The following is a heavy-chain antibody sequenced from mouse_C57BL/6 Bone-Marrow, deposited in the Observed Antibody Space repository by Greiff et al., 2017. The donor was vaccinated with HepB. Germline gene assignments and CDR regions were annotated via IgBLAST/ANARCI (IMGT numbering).Heavy chain of an antibody. Sequence: QVQLKESGAELVRPGTSVKVSCKASGYAFTNYLIEWVKQRPGQGLEWIGVINPGSGGTNYNEKFKGKATLTADKSSSTAYMQLSSLTSEDSAVYFCARGDYYGSSSVWGTGTTVTVSS. D-gene: IGHD1-1*01. CDR3: ARGDYYGSSSV. J-gene: IGHJ1*03. CDR1: GYAFTNYL. CDR2: INPGSGGT. V-gene: IGHV1-54*01.